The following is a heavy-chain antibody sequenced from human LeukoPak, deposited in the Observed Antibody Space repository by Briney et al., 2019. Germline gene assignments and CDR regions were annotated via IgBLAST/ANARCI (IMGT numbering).Heavy chain of an antibody. J-gene: IGHJ4*02. CDR3: ARALGYCSGGSCYWDY. CDR2: IYHSGST. Sequence: PSETLSLTCAVSGGSISSSNWWSWVRQPPGKGLEWIGEIYHSGSTNYNPSLRSRVTISVDKSKNQFSLKLSSVTAADTAVYYCARALGYCSGGSCYWDYWGQGTLVTVSS. CDR1: GGSISSSNW. V-gene: IGHV4-4*02. D-gene: IGHD2-15*01.